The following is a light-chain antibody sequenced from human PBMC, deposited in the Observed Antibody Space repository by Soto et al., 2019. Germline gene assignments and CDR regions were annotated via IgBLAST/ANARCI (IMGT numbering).Light chain of an antibody. Sequence: AIRMTQSPSSLSASTGDRVTITCLASQGISSYLAWYQQKPGKAPKLLIYAASTLQSGVPSRFSGSGSGTDFTLTISCLQSEDFATYYCQQYYSYPCTFGQGTRLEIK. CDR3: QQYYSYPCT. J-gene: IGKJ5*01. V-gene: IGKV1-8*01. CDR1: QGISSY. CDR2: AAS.